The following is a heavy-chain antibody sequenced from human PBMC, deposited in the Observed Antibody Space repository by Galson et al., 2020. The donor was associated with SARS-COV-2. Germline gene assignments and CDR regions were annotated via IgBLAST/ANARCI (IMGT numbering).Heavy chain of an antibody. D-gene: IGHD3-3*01. CDR2: ISYDGSNK. CDR1: GFTFSSYG. Sequence: GESLKISCAASGFTFSSYGMHWVRQAPGKGLEWVAVISYDGSNKYYADSVKGRFTISRDNSKNTLYLQMNSLRAEDTAVYYCAKDRVPWGLRITIFGVVSTPGMDVWGQGTTVTVSS. CDR3: AKDRVPWGLRITIFGVVSTPGMDV. V-gene: IGHV3-30*18. J-gene: IGHJ6*02.